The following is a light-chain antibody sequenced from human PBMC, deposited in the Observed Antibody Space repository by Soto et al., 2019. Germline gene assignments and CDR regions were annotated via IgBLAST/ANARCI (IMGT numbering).Light chain of an antibody. J-gene: IGKJ2*01. V-gene: IGKV2-28*01. Sequence: DIVMTQSPLSLPVTPGEPASISCRSSQSLLQLNGYKYLDWYVQKPGHSPQLLIYLGSNRASGVPDRCSGSGSGTDFTLKISRVEAEDVGVYYCMQALQTPYTFGQGTKLEIK. CDR1: QSLLQLNGYKY. CDR3: MQALQTPYT. CDR2: LGS.